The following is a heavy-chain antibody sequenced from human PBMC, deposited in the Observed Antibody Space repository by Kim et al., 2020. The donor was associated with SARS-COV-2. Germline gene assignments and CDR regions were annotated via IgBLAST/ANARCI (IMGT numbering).Heavy chain of an antibody. Sequence: SETLSLTCAVYGGSFSGYYWSWIRQPPGKGLEWIGEINHSGSTNYNPSLKSRVTISVDTSKNQFSLKLSSVTAADTAVYYCARGRSGFWSGSWGYWGQGTLVTVSS. V-gene: IGHV4-34*01. D-gene: IGHD3-3*01. CDR3: ARGRSGFWSGSWGY. J-gene: IGHJ4*02. CDR1: GGSFSGYY. CDR2: INHSGST.